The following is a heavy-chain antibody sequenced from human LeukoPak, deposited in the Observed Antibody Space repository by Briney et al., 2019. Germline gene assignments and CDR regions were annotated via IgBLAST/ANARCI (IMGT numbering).Heavy chain of an antibody. CDR1: GYTFNHFY. CDR2: INPSGGST. D-gene: IGHD4-11*01. J-gene: IGHJ3*02. V-gene: IGHV1-46*02. CDR3: ARDSNAADDAFDI. Sequence: ASVKVSCKASGYTFNHFYMHWVRQAPGQGLEWMGRINPSGGSTSYAQKFQGRVTMTRDTSTSTVYMDLSSLRSEDTAVYYCARDSNAADDAFDIWGQGTMVTVSS.